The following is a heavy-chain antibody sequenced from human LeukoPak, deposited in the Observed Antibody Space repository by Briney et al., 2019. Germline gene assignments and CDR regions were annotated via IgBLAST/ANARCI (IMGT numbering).Heavy chain of an antibody. CDR1: GFTFSSYW. CDR2: IKQDGSEK. CDR3: ARHPGYSSGWYEYYFDY. J-gene: IGHJ4*02. V-gene: IGHV3-7*01. Sequence: GGSLRLSCAASGFTFSSYWMSWVRQAPGKGLEWVANIKQDGSEKYYVDSVKGRFTISRDNAKNSLYLQMNSLRAEDTAVYYCARHPGYSSGWYEYYFDYWGQGTLVTVSS. D-gene: IGHD6-19*01.